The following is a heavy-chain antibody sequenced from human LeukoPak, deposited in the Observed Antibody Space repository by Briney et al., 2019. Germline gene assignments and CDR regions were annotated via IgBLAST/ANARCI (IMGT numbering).Heavy chain of an antibody. D-gene: IGHD3-10*01. J-gene: IGHJ6*02. Sequence: GGSLRLSCAASGFTFSSYGMHWVRQAPGKGLEWVAFIRYDGSNKYCADSVKGRFTISRDNSKNTLYLQMNSLRAEDTAVYYCAILHGPLAMVRGIKYYYYGMDVWGQGTTVTVSS. CDR3: AILHGPLAMVRGIKYYYYGMDV. V-gene: IGHV3-30*02. CDR1: GFTFSSYG. CDR2: IRYDGSNK.